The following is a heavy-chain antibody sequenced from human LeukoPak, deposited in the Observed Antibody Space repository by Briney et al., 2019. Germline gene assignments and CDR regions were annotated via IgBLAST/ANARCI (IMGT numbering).Heavy chain of an antibody. CDR1: GFTFSDYY. D-gene: IGHD3-3*01. CDR3: AREVRGTYYDFWSGSHFDY. V-gene: IGHV3-11*01. J-gene: IGHJ4*02. Sequence: PGGSLRLSCAASGFTFSDYYMSWIRQAPGKGLEWVSYISSSGSTIYYADSVKGRFTISRDNAKNSLYLQMNSLRTEDTAVYYCAREVRGTYYDFWSGSHFDYWGQGTLVTVSS. CDR2: ISSSGSTI.